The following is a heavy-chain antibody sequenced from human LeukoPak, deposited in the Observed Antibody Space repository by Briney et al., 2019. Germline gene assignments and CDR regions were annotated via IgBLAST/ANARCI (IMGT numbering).Heavy chain of an antibody. CDR1: GFTFSSYG. D-gene: IGHD1-26*01. Sequence: GGSLRLSCAASGFTFSSYGMHWVRQAPGKGLEWVAVIWYDGSNKYYADSVKGRFTISRDNSKNTLYLQMNSLRAEDTAVYYCAKDLPRVGATSWRGAGDYWGQGTLVTVSS. CDR3: AKDLPRVGATSWRGAGDY. CDR2: IWYDGSNK. J-gene: IGHJ4*02. V-gene: IGHV3-30*02.